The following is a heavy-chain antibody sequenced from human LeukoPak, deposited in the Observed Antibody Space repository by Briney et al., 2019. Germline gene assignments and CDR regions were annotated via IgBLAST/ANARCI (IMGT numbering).Heavy chain of an antibody. CDR2: IYYSGST. Sequence: SETLSLTCTVSGGSISSSNYYWGWIRQPPGKGLEWIGRIYYSGSTYYNPSLKSRVTMSVDTSKKQFSLKLSSVTAADTAVYYCARLGAHYYDSSGYYTFDYWGQGTLVTVSS. J-gene: IGHJ4*02. CDR1: GGSISSSNYY. D-gene: IGHD3-22*01. CDR3: ARLGAHYYDSSGYYTFDY. V-gene: IGHV4-39*01.